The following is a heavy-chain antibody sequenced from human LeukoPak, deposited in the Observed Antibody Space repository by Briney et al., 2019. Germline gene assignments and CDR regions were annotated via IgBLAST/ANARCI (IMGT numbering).Heavy chain of an antibody. CDR3: VKVKDYLASGILLDDAFDI. CDR2: VTGSGGTT. D-gene: IGHD3-10*01. CDR1: GFNFGSYA. V-gene: IGHV3-23*01. J-gene: IGHJ3*02. Sequence: PGGSLRLSCAASGFNFGSYAMSWVRQAPGKGLQWVSVVTGSGGTTFYADSVKGRFTISRDNSKNTLYLQMNGLRAEDTAVYYCVKVKDYLASGILLDDAFDIWGQGTMVTVSS.